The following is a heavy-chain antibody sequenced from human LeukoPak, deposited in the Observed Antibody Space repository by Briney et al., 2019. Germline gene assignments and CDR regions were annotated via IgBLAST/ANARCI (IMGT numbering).Heavy chain of an antibody. CDR2: IYHSGST. CDR1: GGSISSGDYS. Sequence: SQTLSLTCAVPGGSISSGDYSWSWIRQPPGKGLEWIGYIYHSGSTYYNPSLKSRVTISVDRSKNQFSLKLSSVTAADTAVYYCAGRYCSGGSCYPGVFDYWGQGTLVTVSS. J-gene: IGHJ4*02. D-gene: IGHD2-15*01. V-gene: IGHV4-30-2*01. CDR3: AGRYCSGGSCYPGVFDY.